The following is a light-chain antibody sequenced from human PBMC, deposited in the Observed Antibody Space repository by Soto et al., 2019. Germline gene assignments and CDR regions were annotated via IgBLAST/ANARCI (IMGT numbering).Light chain of an antibody. Sequence: EIGLTQSPATLSLSPGERATLSCRASQSVSSYLAWYQQKPGQAPRLLIYDASNRATGIPARFSGSGSGTDFTLTINRLEPEDFALYYCQQYGSSPITFGQGTRLEI. J-gene: IGKJ5*01. V-gene: IGKV3-20*01. CDR3: QQYGSSPIT. CDR1: QSVSSY. CDR2: DAS.